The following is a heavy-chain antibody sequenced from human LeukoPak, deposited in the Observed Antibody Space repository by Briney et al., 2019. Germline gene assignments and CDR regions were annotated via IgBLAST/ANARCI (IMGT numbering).Heavy chain of an antibody. Sequence: PGGSLRLSRAASGFSFSSYWMSWVRQAPGKGLEWVASINQAGSEKYYVDSGKGRFTISRDNAEKSLYLQMNTLRAEDTAVYYCARGVNWLPGAFDIWGQGTMVTVSS. CDR1: GFSFSSYW. CDR3: ARGVNWLPGAFDI. CDR2: INQAGSEK. V-gene: IGHV3-7*01. J-gene: IGHJ3*02. D-gene: IGHD3-9*01.